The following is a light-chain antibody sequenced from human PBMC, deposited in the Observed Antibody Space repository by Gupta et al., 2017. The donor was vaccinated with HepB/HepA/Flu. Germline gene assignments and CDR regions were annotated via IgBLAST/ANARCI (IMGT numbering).Light chain of an antibody. J-gene: IGKJ4*01. CDR2: AAS. CDR3: QQSYSTPLT. CDR1: QSIVNY. Sequence: DIQMTPSPSSPSASVGDRVTVTCRGRQSIVNYVKWYQQKPGKAPKLLIYAASSLKYGVPSRFSGSGSGTDFTLTITTLQPDDFATYYCQQSYSTPLTFGGGTKVEIK. V-gene: IGKV1-39*01.